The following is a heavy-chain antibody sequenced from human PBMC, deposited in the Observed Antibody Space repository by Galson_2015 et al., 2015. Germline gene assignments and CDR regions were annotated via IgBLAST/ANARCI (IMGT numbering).Heavy chain of an antibody. CDR1: GFIFSSYS. Sequence: SLRLSCAASGFIFSSYSMNWVRQAPGKGLEWISYISSGSSTIYYAGSVKGRFTISRDNAKNSLYLQMNSLRAEDTAVYYCARPCPSGYRHPDYWGQGALVIVSS. D-gene: IGHD3-9*01. V-gene: IGHV3-48*01. CDR2: ISSGSSTI. CDR3: ARPCPSGYRHPDY. J-gene: IGHJ4*02.